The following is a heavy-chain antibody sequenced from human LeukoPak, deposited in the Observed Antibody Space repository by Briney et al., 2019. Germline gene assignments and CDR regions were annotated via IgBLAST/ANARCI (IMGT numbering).Heavy chain of an antibody. CDR1: GFTVSSNY. CDR3: ARDISGYYYFDY. CDR2: IYSGGST. D-gene: IGHD3-22*01. J-gene: IGHJ4*02. V-gene: IGHV3-53*01. Sequence: GGSLRLSCAASGFTVSSNYMSWVRQAPGKGLEWVSVIYSGGSTYYADSVKGRFIISRDNSKNTLYLQMNSLRAEDTAVYYCARDISGYYYFDYWGQGTLVTVSS.